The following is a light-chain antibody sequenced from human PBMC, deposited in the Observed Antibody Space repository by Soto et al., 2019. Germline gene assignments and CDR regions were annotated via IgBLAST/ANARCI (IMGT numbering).Light chain of an antibody. CDR2: WAS. Sequence: DIVMTQSPDSLAVSLGERATINCKSSQSVLHSSNNKNYLAWYQQRPGQPPKLLIYWASNREYGVSERFSGSGSETDFTLTISSLQAEDVAVYYCQQYYEIPRTFGQGTKVEIK. V-gene: IGKV4-1*01. J-gene: IGKJ1*01. CDR1: QSVLHSSNNKNY. CDR3: QQYYEIPRT.